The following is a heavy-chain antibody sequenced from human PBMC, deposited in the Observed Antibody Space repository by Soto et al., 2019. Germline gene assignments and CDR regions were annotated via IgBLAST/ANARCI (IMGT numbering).Heavy chain of an antibody. D-gene: IGHD2-2*01. CDR3: AKRWHCSTTSCYGFDY. V-gene: IGHV3-23*01. CDR2: ISDSGGST. Sequence: GGSLRLSCAASGFTFSSNAMGWVRQAPGKGPEWVSGISDSGGSTYYAGSVKGRFTISRDNSKSTLYLQMNSLRAEDAAVYYCAKRWHCSTTSCYGFDYWGQGTLVTVSS. J-gene: IGHJ4*02. CDR1: GFTFSSNA.